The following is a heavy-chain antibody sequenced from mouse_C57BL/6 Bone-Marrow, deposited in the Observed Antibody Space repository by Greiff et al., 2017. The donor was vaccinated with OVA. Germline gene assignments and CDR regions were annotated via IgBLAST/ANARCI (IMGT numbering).Heavy chain of an antibody. V-gene: IGHV1-69*01. D-gene: IGHD1-1*01. CDR1: GYTFTSYW. Sequence: QVQLQQPGAELVMPGASVKLSCKASGYTFTSYWMHWVKQRPGQGLEWIGEIDPSDSYTNYNQKFKGKSTLTVDKSSSTAYMQLSSLTSEDSAVYYCATTVVATQDAMDYWGQGTSVTVSS. J-gene: IGHJ4*01. CDR2: IDPSDSYT. CDR3: ATTVVATQDAMDY.